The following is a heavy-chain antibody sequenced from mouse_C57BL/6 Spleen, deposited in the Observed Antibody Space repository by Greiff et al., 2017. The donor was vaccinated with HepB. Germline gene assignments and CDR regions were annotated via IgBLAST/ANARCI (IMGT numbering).Heavy chain of an antibody. CDR2: IYPRSGNT. Sequence: VQLQQSGAELARPGASVKLSCKASGYTFTSYGISWVKQRTGQGLEWIGEIYPRSGNTYYNEKFKGTATLTADKSSSTAYMELRSLTSEDSAVYFCARRRDGYYPMDYWGQGTSVTVSS. D-gene: IGHD2-3*01. V-gene: IGHV1-81*01. CDR3: ARRRDGYYPMDY. J-gene: IGHJ4*01. CDR1: GYTFTSYG.